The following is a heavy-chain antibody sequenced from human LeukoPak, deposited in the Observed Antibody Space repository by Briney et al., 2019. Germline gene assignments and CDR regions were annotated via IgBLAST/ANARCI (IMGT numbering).Heavy chain of an antibody. CDR2: IYPGDSDT. CDR1: GYSFTNHW. V-gene: IGHV5-51*01. J-gene: IGHJ4*02. Sequence: GESLQISCKGSGYSFTNHWIGWVRQMPGKGLEWMGIIYPGDSDTRYSPSFQGQVTISADKSISTAYLQWSSLKASDTAMYYCARLPQWGGTYHFDYWGQGTLLTVSS. D-gene: IGHD1-26*01. CDR3: ARLPQWGGTYHFDY.